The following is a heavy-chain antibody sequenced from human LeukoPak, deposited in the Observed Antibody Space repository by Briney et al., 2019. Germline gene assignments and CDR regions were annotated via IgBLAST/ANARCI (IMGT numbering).Heavy chain of an antibody. J-gene: IGHJ4*02. D-gene: IGHD3-22*01. V-gene: IGHV1-46*01. CDR2: INPSGDGT. CDR3: ARGRGGGYYYDSSGYQPADY. CDR1: GHTFTTYY. Sequence: ASVKVSCKASGHTFTTYYVHLVRQAPGQGLEWMGVINPSGDGTNYPQRFQGRVTLTRDTSTSTAYMELSSLRSEDTAVYYCARGRGGGYYYDSSGYQPADYWGQGTLVTVSS.